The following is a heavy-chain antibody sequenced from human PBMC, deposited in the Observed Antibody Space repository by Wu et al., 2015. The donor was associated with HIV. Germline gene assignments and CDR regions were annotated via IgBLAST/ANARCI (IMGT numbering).Heavy chain of an antibody. D-gene: IGHD3-3*01. Sequence: QVRLVQSGGEVKKPGASVKVSCQASGYTFRSYGISWVRQARGQGLEWLGWINAYNGDTNYAQKFQDRLTMTIDTSTTTTYLELRSLRSDDTATYYCTRVPKYDFWSGIPDDYWGQGTLVTVSS. CDR2: INAYNGDT. V-gene: IGHV1-18*01. J-gene: IGHJ4*02. CDR3: TRVPKYDFWSGIPDDY. CDR1: GYTFRSYG.